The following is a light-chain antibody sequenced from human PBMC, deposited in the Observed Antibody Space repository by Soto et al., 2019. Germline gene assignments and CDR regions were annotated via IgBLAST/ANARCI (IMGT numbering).Light chain of an antibody. V-gene: IGKV4-1*01. CDR2: WAS. J-gene: IGKJ2*01. Sequence: DIVMTQSPDSLAVSLGERATINCKSSQSVLYSSNNKNYLAWYQQKPGQPPKLLIYWASTRESGVPDRFSGSGSGTDFTLTSSSLQPEAVAVYYCQQYYTTPMYTFGQGTKLEIK. CDR1: QSVLYSSNNKNY. CDR3: QQYYTTPMYT.